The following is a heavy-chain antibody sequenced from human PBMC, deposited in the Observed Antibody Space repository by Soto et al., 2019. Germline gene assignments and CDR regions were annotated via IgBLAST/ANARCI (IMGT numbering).Heavy chain of an antibody. V-gene: IGHV4-59*01. CDR1: GGSISSYC. D-gene: IGHD3-3*01. CDR2: IYYSGST. J-gene: IGHJ6*02. CDR3: ARASSYYDFWSGYYTGHFGMDV. Sequence: SSETLSLTCTVSGGSISSYCWSWIRQPPGKGLEWIGYIYYSGSTNYNPSLKSRVTISVDTSKNQFSLKLSSVTAADTAVYYCARASSYYDFWSGYYTGHFGMDVWGQGTTVTVSS.